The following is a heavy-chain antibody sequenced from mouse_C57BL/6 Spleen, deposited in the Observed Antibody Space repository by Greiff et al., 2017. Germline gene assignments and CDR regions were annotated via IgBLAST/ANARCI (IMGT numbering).Heavy chain of an antibody. Sequence: VQLQQSGPVLVKPGASVKMSCKASGYTFTDYYMNWVKQSHGKSLEWIGVINPYNGGTSYNQKFKGKATLTVDKSSSTAYMELNSLTSEDSAVYYCARGGSTMVTTECYFDYWGQGTTLTVSS. CDR1: GYTFTDYY. CDR2: INPYNGGT. CDR3: ARGGSTMVTTECYFDY. V-gene: IGHV1-19*01. D-gene: IGHD2-2*01. J-gene: IGHJ2*01.